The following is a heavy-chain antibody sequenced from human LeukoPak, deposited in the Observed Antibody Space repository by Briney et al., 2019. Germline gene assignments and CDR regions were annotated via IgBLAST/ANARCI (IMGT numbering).Heavy chain of an antibody. J-gene: IGHJ6*02. CDR3: ARASITMIVVPEENYYGMDV. CDR1: GGTFSSYA. Sequence: SVKVSCKASGGTFSSYAISWVRQAPGQGLEWMGGIIPIFGTANYAQKFQGRVTITADESTSTAYMELSSLRSEDTAVYYCARASITMIVVPEENYYGMDVWGQGTTVTVSS. D-gene: IGHD3-22*01. CDR2: IIPIFGTA. V-gene: IGHV1-69*13.